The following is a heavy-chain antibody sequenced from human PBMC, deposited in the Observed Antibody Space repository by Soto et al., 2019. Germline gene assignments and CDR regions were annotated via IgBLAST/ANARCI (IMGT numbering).Heavy chain of an antibody. CDR3: ARDPAWFGAFDP. J-gene: IGHJ5*02. V-gene: IGHV3-74*01. Sequence: EVQLVESGGGLVQPGGSLRLSCAASGFTFSSYWMHWVRQAPGKGLVWVSRINSDGSSTNYADSVKGRFTISRDNAKNTLYLQMNSLRAEDTAVYYCARDPAWFGAFDPWVQGTLVTVSS. D-gene: IGHD3-10*01. CDR2: INSDGSST. CDR1: GFTFSSYW.